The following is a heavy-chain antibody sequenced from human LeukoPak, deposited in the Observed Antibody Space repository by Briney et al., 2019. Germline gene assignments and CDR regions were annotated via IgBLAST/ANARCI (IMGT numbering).Heavy chain of an antibody. CDR2: IREDGSEA. D-gene: IGHD6-19*01. CDR3: ARDQGQWLVEDAFDI. J-gene: IGHJ3*02. Sequence: GGSLRLSCEASGFIFSNFWMSWVRQAPGKGLEWVANIREDGSEAYYVDFVKGRFTISRDNDKNSLYLQMNSLRAEDTAVYYCARDQGQWLVEDAFDIWGQGTMVTVSS. V-gene: IGHV3-7*01. CDR1: GFIFSNFW.